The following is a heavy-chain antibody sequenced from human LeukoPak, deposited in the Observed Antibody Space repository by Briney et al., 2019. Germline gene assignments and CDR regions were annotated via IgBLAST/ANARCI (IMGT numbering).Heavy chain of an antibody. CDR1: GYTFTGYF. CDR3: ARGRAGDYFDY. V-gene: IGHV1-2*02. J-gene: IGHJ4*02. Sequence: GASVKVSCKTSGYTFTGYFIHWVRQAPGQGLEWMGWINPNSGGTSNLQKFQGRVAMTRDTSIGTAYMDLSRLRSDDTAVYYCARGRAGDYFDYWGQGTLVTVSS. CDR2: INPNSGGT.